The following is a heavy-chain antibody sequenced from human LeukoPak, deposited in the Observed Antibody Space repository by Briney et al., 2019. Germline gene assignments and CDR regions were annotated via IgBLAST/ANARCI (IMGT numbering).Heavy chain of an antibody. J-gene: IGHJ3*02. CDR1: GGSMNSYY. Sequence: ETLSLTCTVSGGSMNSYYWSWIRQAPGKGLEWVSAISGSGGSTYYADSVKGRFTISRDNSKNTLYLQMNSLRAEDTAVYYCAKVMATIPLDAFDIWGQGTMVTVSS. D-gene: IGHD5-24*01. CDR3: AKVMATIPLDAFDI. CDR2: ISGSGGST. V-gene: IGHV3-23*01.